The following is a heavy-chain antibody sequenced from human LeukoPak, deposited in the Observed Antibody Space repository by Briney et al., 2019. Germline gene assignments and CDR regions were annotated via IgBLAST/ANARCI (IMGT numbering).Heavy chain of an antibody. CDR2: IYYSGST. CDR3: ARQGYYGSGSYPFDY. V-gene: IGHV4-59*08. CDR1: SGSISSYY. Sequence: PSETLSLTCTVSSGSISSYYWSWIRQPPGKGLEWIGYIYYSGSTNYNPSLKSRVTISVDTSKNQFSLRLSSVTAADTAVYYCARQGYYGSGSYPFDYWGQGTLVTVSS. D-gene: IGHD3-10*01. J-gene: IGHJ4*02.